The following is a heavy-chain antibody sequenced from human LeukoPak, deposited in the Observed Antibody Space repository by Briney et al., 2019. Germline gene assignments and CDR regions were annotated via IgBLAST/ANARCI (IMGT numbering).Heavy chain of an antibody. J-gene: IGHJ4*02. V-gene: IGHV4-4*09. Sequence: SETLSLTCSVSGASISNSYWNWVRQPPGMGLEWIGYIHSSGSTNYNPSLKSRVTISVDTSRNQFSLKMSPVTAADTAVYYCANSYDGKIVPFDNWGQGNLVTVSS. CDR2: IHSSGST. D-gene: IGHD4-23*01. CDR3: ANSYDGKIVPFDN. CDR1: GASISNSY.